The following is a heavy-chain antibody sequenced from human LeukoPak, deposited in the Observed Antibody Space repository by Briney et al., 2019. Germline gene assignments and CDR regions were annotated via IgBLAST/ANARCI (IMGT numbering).Heavy chain of an antibody. CDR2: IYYSGST. CDR1: GGSISSGGYY. V-gene: IGHV4-31*03. J-gene: IGHJ4*02. D-gene: IGHD4-17*01. CDR3: ARDRDDYGDYGHD. Sequence: SQTLSLTCTVSGGSISSGGYYWSWIRQHPGKGLEWIGYIYYSGSTYYNPSLESRVTISVDTSKNQFSLKLSSVTAADTAVYYCARDRDDYGDYGHDWGQGTLVTVSS.